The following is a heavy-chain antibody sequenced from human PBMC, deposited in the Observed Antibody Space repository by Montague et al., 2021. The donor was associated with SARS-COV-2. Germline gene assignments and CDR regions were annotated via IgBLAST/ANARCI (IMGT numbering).Heavy chain of an antibody. J-gene: IGHJ2*01. CDR1: GGSISSTDHF. CDR3: ARNEKGYGYFDL. D-gene: IGHD1-1*01. V-gene: IGHV4-39*01. CDR2: IYYTGST. Sequence: SGTLSLTCTVSGGSISSTDHFWGWIRQPPGKGLEWIGSIYYTGSTFYTPSLKSRVTISVDTSKNELSLKLISVTATDTAVYYCARNEKGYGYFDLWGRGTLVTVSS.